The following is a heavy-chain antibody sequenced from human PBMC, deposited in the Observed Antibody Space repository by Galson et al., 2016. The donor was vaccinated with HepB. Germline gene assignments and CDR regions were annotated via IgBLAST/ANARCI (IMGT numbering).Heavy chain of an antibody. CDR2: IYPDDSDT. V-gene: IGHV5-51*01. D-gene: IGHD6-19*01. Sequence: QSGAEVKKPGESLKISCKGSGYTFNSYWIGWVRQMPGKGLEWVGIIYPDDSDTTYSPSFQGQVTISADKSTSTAYLQWSSLKASDTAMYYCASSVGVAGLDYWGQGTLVTVSS. CDR1: GYTFNSYW. CDR3: ASSVGVAGLDY. J-gene: IGHJ4*02.